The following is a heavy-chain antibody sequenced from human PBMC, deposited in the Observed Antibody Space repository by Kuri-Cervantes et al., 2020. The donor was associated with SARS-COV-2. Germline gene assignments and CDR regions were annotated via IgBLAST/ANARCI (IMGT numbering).Heavy chain of an antibody. V-gene: IGHV4-39*06. CDR3: AGGKKQLVRLHYYEYMDV. Sequence: SETLSLTCTASGFTFSSSRYYWGWVGQPPGMGLEWIRSIYYSGSTYYNPSIRSRATISEDTSKNLFPLKLSSVTAADTAVYYCAGGKKQLVRLHYYEYMDVWGKGTTVTVSS. CDR1: GFTFSSSRYY. CDR2: IYYSGST. J-gene: IGHJ6*03. D-gene: IGHD6-13*01.